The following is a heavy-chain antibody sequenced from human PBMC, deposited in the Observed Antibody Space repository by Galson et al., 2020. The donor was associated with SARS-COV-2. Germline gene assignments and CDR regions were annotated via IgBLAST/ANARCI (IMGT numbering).Heavy chain of an antibody. D-gene: IGHD1-26*01. CDR1: GCSISSSSYY. CDR3: ARLGYSRSYLDWYLDL. V-gene: IGHV4-39*01. Sequence: SETLSLTCTVSGCSISSSSYYWGWIRQPPGKGLEWIGSIYYSGSTYYNPSLKSRVTISVDTSKNQFSLKLSSVTAADTAVYYCARLGYSRSYLDWYLDLWGRGTLVTVSS. CDR2: IYYSGST. J-gene: IGHJ2*01.